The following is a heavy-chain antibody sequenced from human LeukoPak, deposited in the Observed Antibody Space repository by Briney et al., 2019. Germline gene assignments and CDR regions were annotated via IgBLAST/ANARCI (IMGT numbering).Heavy chain of an antibody. Sequence: SSETLSLTCAVYGGSFSGYYWSWIRQPPGKGLEWIGEINHSGSTSYNPSLKSRVTISVDRSKNQFSLKLTSVTAADTAVYYCASGYWFLDLWGRGTLVTVSS. CDR1: GGSFSGYY. V-gene: IGHV4-34*01. J-gene: IGHJ2*01. CDR2: INHSGST. CDR3: ASGYWFLDL.